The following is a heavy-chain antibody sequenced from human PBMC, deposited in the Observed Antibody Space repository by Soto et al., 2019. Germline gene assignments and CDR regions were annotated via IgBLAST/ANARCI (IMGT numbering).Heavy chain of an antibody. D-gene: IGHD5-12*01. CDR3: ARHRRITVAKSYFDN. Sequence: QVQLQESGPGLVKPSETLSLTCTVSGGSINSYCWSWIRQPPGKGLEWIAYIFDSGNANYNPSLKSRVTISVDTSKNQFSLNLPSVTAADTAGYSCARHRRITVAKSYFDNWGQGARVTVTS. CDR1: GGSINSYC. J-gene: IGHJ4*02. CDR2: IFDSGNA. V-gene: IGHV4-59*08.